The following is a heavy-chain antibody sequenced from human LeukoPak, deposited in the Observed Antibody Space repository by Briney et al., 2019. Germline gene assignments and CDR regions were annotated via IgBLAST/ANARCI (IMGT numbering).Heavy chain of an antibody. J-gene: IGHJ4*02. Sequence: GGSLRLSCAASGFTFSRYWMHWGRQAPGKGLVWVSRINSDGSFTTYADSVEGRFTIPRENPKNTLYLQMNSLRADDTAVYYCARDPNYDSGGYPFDYWGQGTLVTVSS. V-gene: IGHV3-74*01. CDR1: GFTFSRYW. CDR2: INSDGSFT. D-gene: IGHD3-22*01. CDR3: ARDPNYDSGGYPFDY.